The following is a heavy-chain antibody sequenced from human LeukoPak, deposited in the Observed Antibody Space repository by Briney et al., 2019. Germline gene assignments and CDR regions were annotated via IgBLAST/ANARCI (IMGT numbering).Heavy chain of an antibody. V-gene: IGHV4-59*01. CDR3: ARAAGYYYYYMDV. D-gene: IGHD6-13*01. Sequence: SETLSLTCTVSGGSISSYYWSWIRQPPGKGLEWIGYIYYSGSTNYNPSLKSRVTISVDTSKNQFSLKLSSVTAADTAVYYCARAAGYYYYYMDVWGKGTTVTVSS. CDR1: GGSISSYY. CDR2: IYYSGST. J-gene: IGHJ6*03.